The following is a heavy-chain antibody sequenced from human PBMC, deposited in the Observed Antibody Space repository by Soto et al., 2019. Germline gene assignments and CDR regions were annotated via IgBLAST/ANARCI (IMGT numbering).Heavy chain of an antibody. J-gene: IGHJ4*02. V-gene: IGHV3-53*01. CDR2: IYTDGST. D-gene: IGHD6-19*01. CDR1: GFTVSSNY. Sequence: AGGSLRLSCAASGFTVSSNYMNWVRQAPGKGLEWVSVIYTDGSTYYADSVKGRFIISRDNSKNTLYLQMNSLRAEDTAVYYCARGSVAGTLYYWGQGTLVTVSS. CDR3: ARGSVAGTLYY.